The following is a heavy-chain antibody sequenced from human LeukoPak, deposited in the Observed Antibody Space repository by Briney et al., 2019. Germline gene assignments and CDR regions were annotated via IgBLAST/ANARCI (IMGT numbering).Heavy chain of an antibody. CDR3: ARDSHLYYDFWSGYNFDS. CDR2: ISGSGGST. Sequence: GGSLRLSCAASGFTFSSYAMSWVRQAPGKGLEWVSAISGSGGSTYYADSVKGRFTISRDNSKNTLYLQMNSLRAEDTAVYYCARDSHLYYDFWSGYNFDSWGQGTLVAVSS. D-gene: IGHD3-3*01. J-gene: IGHJ4*02. V-gene: IGHV3-23*01. CDR1: GFTFSSYA.